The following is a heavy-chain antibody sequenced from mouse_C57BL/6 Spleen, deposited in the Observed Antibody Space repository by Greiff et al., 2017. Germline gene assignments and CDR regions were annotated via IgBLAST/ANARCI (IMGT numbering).Heavy chain of an antibody. CDR3: AGQLRLRNYFDY. D-gene: IGHD3-2*02. J-gene: IGHJ2*01. Sequence: QVQLQQSGPELVKPGASVKISCKASGYAFTSSWMNWVKQRPGKGLEWIGRIYPGDGDTNYNGKFKGKATLTADKASSTAYMQLSSLTSEDSAVXFCAGQLRLRNYFDYWGQGTTLTVSS. V-gene: IGHV1-82*01. CDR2: IYPGDGDT. CDR1: GYAFTSSW.